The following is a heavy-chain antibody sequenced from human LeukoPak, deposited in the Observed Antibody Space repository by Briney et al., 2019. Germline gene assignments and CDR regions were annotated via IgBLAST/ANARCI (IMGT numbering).Heavy chain of an antibody. CDR1: GFAVFSNY. J-gene: IGHJ3*02. CDR3: ASSAPTGGAFDI. Sequence: PGGSLRLSCAASGFAVFSNYMNWVRQAPGKGLEWVSYISSSGSTIYYADSVKGRFTISRDNAKNSLYLQMNSLRAEDTAVYYCASSAPTGGAFDIWGQGTMVTVSS. CDR2: ISSSGSTI. V-gene: IGHV3-11*01. D-gene: IGHD1-14*01.